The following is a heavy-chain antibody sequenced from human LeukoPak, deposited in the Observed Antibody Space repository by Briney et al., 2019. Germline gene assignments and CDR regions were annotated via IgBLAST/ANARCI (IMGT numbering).Heavy chain of an antibody. Sequence: PSETLSLTCTVYGGSISSHYWSWIRQPPGKGLEWIGYIYYSGSTNYNPSLKSRVTISVDTSKDQFSLKLSSVTAADTAVYYCARDFAGTTSRDAFDIWGQGTMVTVSS. CDR1: GGSISSHY. CDR3: ARDFAGTTSRDAFDI. D-gene: IGHD1-7*01. V-gene: IGHV4-59*11. J-gene: IGHJ3*02. CDR2: IYYSGST.